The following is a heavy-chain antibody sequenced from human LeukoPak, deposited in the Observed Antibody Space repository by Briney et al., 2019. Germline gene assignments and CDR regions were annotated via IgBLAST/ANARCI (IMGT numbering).Heavy chain of an antibody. V-gene: IGHV4-39*01. CDR2: IYYSGST. D-gene: IGHD1-26*01. CDR3: ARSQSGSYYVFYYYGMDV. Sequence: SETLSLTCTVSGGSISSSSYYWGWLRQPPGKGLEWIGSIYYSGSTYYDPSLKSRVTISVDTSKNQFSLKLSSVTAADTAVYYCARSQSGSYYVFYYYGMDVWGQGTTVTVSS. J-gene: IGHJ6*02. CDR1: GGSISSSSYY.